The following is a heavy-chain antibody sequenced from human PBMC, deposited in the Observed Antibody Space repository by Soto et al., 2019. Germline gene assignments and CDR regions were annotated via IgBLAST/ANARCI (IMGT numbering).Heavy chain of an antibody. CDR1: GGSVSVGDYY. V-gene: IGHV4-61*08. CDR3: ARDFAEPYQAFFDS. Sequence: QVQLQESGPGLVKPSETLSLTCSVSGGSVSVGDYYWSWIRQPPGKGLEWIGNIFYNGNTNYNPSLNNPATVSSETTQAQFSLTLTSVTASDSAVYYCARDFAEPYQAFFDSWGQGILVTVAS. J-gene: IGHJ4*02. CDR2: IFYNGNT. D-gene: IGHD1-26*01.